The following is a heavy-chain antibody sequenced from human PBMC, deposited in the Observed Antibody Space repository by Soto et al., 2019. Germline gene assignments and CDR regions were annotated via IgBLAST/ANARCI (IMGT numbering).Heavy chain of an antibody. CDR1: GGTFSSYT. Sequence: QSGAEVKKPGSSVKVSYNASGGTFSSYTISWVRQAPGQGLGWMGRILPIIGIAHYAQKFQGRVTITSDKATTTAYMELSNLRSEDTVVYYLASPPVLRYFEYGLDVWGQGTTVTVSS. D-gene: IGHD3-9*01. J-gene: IGHJ6*02. CDR3: ASPPVLRYFEYGLDV. V-gene: IGHV1-69*02. CDR2: ILPIIGIA.